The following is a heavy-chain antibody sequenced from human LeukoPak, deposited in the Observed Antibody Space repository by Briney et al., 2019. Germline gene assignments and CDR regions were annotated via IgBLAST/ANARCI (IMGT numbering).Heavy chain of an antibody. J-gene: IGHJ4*02. CDR1: GGSISSGGYY. CDR3: ARALNAQQLVPGAADY. CDR2: INHSGST. D-gene: IGHD6-13*01. V-gene: IGHV4-34*01. Sequence: SETLSLTCAVSGGSISSGGYYWSWIRQPPGKGLEWIGEINHSGSTNYNPSLKSRVTISVDTSKNQFSLKLSSVTAADTAVYYCARALNAQQLVPGAADYWGQGTLVTVSS.